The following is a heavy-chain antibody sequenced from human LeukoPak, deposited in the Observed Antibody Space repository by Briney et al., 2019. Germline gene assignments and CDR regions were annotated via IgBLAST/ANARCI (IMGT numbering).Heavy chain of an antibody. J-gene: IGHJ4*02. D-gene: IGHD6-13*01. CDR3: ARKAAAASTFDE. V-gene: IGHV1-69*06. CDR2: IIPIFGTA. Sequence: SSVKVSCKASGGTFSRYAISWVRQAPGQGLEWMGGIIPIFGTANYAQKFQGRVTITADKSTSTAYLEQSSLRSEDTAVYYCARKAAAASTFDEWGEGTLVTVSS. CDR1: GGTFSRYA.